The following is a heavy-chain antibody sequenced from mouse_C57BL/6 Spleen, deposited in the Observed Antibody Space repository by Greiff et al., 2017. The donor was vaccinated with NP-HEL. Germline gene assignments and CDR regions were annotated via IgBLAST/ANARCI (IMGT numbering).Heavy chain of an antibody. J-gene: IGHJ1*03. V-gene: IGHV1-82*01. D-gene: IGHD1-1*01. Sequence: VQLQQSGPELVKPGASVKISCKASGYAFSSSWMNWVKQRPGKGLEWIGRIYPGDGDTNYNGKFKGKATLTADQSSSTAYMQLSSLTAEDSAVYFCARKKSVVAKNLWDFDVWGTGTTVTVSS. CDR2: IYPGDGDT. CDR1: GYAFSSSW. CDR3: ARKKSVVAKNLWDFDV.